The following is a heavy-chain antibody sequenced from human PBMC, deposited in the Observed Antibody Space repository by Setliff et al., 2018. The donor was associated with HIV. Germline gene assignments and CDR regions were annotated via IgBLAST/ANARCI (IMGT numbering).Heavy chain of an antibody. D-gene: IGHD5-12*01. Sequence: SETLSLTCTVSGGSITSGYYYWNWIRQPAGKGLEWIGHIYTTGSTNYNPSLNSRVTIPVDTSRNQFSLKMSSVTAAATAVYYCARSGSGYGANAFDIWGQGTKVTVSS. CDR1: GGSITSGYYY. CDR2: IYTTGST. CDR3: ARSGSGYGANAFDI. J-gene: IGHJ3*02. V-gene: IGHV4-61*09.